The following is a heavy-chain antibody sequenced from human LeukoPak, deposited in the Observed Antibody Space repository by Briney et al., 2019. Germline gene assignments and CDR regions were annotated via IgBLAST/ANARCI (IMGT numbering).Heavy chain of an antibody. V-gene: IGHV3-53*01. D-gene: IGHD3-22*01. CDR2: TYTGGNS. CDR3: ARGGRGSAAVVAPRSFDI. Sequence: GGSLRLSCAAYGFTFSNYWMTWVRQAPGKGLEWVSVTYTGGNSYYAGSVQGRFIISRDISKYTLYLQMNNLRAEDSALYYCARGGRGSAAVVAPRSFDIWGQGTMVTVSS. CDR1: GFTFSNYW. J-gene: IGHJ3*02.